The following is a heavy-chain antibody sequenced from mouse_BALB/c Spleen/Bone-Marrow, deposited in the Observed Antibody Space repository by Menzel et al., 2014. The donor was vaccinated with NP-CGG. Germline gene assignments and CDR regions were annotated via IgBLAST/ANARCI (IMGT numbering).Heavy chain of an antibody. CDR1: GYTFTSYT. CDR2: FNPRGDYT. J-gene: IGHJ2*01. CDR3: AREDITTAYFDY. Sequence: VMLVESTSQLARPGVSVKLSCRASGYTFTSYTMQWVKQRPGQGLDWIGYFNPRGDYTDYDQKFKDRTALTADKYSSTAFIRLSRLTSEDTAVYYCAREDITTAYFDYWGHGTTLSVSS. V-gene: IGHV1-4*02. D-gene: IGHD1-1*01.